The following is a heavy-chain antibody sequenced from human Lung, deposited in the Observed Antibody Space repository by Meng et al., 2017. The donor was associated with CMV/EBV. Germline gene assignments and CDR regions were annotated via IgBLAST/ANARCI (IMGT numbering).Heavy chain of an antibody. D-gene: IGHD7-27*01. V-gene: IGHV3-49*04. Sequence: GESLKISCAASGFAFADYAMSWVRQAPGKGLEWVSFIRSKSYGGTTLYAASVKGRFTISRDDSKGVAYLQMNSLRTEDTAIYYCTRTWLTGDTYYFDYWGERXLVTVSS. CDR1: GFAFADYA. J-gene: IGHJ4*02. CDR2: IRSKSYGGTT. CDR3: TRTWLTGDTYYFDY.